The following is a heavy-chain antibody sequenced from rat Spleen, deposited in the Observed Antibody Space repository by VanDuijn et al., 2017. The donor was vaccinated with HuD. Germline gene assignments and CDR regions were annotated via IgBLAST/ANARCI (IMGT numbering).Heavy chain of an antibody. J-gene: IGHJ1*01. Sequence: EVRLVESGGGLVQPGRSLKLSCAASGFTFSDYYMAWVRQAPTKGLEWVATISSDGTTPYYRDSVKGRFTVSRDNAKSTLYLQMDSLRSEDTATYYCARQGYLRDWYFDFWGPGTMVTVSS. V-gene: IGHV5-17*01. D-gene: IGHD1-11*01. CDR2: ISSDGTTP. CDR1: GFTFSDYY. CDR3: ARQGYLRDWYFDF.